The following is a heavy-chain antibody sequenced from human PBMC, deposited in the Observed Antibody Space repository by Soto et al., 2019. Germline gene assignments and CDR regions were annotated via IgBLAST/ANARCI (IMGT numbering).Heavy chain of an antibody. V-gene: IGHV3-33*01. CDR3: ASDVKAAGPYYFDY. CDR1: GFTFSNYG. CDR2: IWYDGSNK. J-gene: IGHJ4*02. Sequence: QVQLVESGGGVVQPGRSLRLSCAASGFTFSNYGMHWVRQAPGKGLEWVAAIWYDGSNKYYADSVKGRFTISRDNSTNTVDLQMNSLRDEDTAVYYCASDVKAAGPYYFDYWGQGTLVTVSS. D-gene: IGHD6-13*01.